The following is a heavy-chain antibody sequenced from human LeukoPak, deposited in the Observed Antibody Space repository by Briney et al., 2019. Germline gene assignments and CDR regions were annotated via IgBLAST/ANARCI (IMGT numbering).Heavy chain of an antibody. Sequence: GGSLRLSCAASGFTFSSYWMSWVRQAPGKGVEWVANIKQDGSEKYYVDSVKGRFTISRDNAKNSLYLQMNSLRAEDTAVYYCARDHYYDRSGPIDYWGQGTLVTVSS. CDR1: GFTFSSYW. V-gene: IGHV3-7*01. D-gene: IGHD3-22*01. CDR3: ARDHYYDRSGPIDY. J-gene: IGHJ4*02. CDR2: IKQDGSEK.